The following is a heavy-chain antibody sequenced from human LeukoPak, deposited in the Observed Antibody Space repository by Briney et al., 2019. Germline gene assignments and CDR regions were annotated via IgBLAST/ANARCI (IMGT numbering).Heavy chain of an antibody. CDR2: INHSGST. Sequence: SETLSLTCAVYGGSFSGYYWSWIRQPPGKGLEWIGEINHSGSTNYNPSLKSRVTISVDTSKNQFSLKLSSVTAADTAVYYCASSIAAAGNDYWGQRTLVTVSS. CDR3: ASSIAAAGNDY. CDR1: GGSFSGYY. D-gene: IGHD6-13*01. V-gene: IGHV4-34*01. J-gene: IGHJ4*02.